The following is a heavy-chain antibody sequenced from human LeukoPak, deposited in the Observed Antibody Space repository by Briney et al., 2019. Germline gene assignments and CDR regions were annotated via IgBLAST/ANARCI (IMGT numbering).Heavy chain of an antibody. D-gene: IGHD2-15*01. CDR1: GFTFSTYE. CDR2: ISSGGTTI. V-gene: IGHV3-48*03. Sequence: GGSLRLSCAASGFTFSTYEMNWVRQAPGKGLEWVSYISSGGTTIYYADSVKGRFTISRDNAKNSLYLQMNSLRAEDTAVYYCARAALGYCSGGTCYFYAFDIWGQGTMVTVSS. CDR3: ARAALGYCSGGTCYFYAFDI. J-gene: IGHJ3*02.